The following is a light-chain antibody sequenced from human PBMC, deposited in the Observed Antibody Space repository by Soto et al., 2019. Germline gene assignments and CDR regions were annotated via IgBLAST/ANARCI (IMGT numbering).Light chain of an antibody. J-gene: IGKJ1*01. V-gene: IGKV3-20*01. Sequence: EIVLTQSPGTLSLSPGERATLSCRASHSVTSNYLAWYQQKPGQAPRLLIYAASGRASGIPDRFSGSGSGTDFILTISSLEPEDFAVYYCQPYGSSPQTFGQATRVDIK. CDR3: QPYGSSPQT. CDR2: AAS. CDR1: HSVTSNY.